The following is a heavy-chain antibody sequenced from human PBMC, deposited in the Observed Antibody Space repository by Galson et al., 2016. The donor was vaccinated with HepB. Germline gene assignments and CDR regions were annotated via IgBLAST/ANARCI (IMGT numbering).Heavy chain of an antibody. D-gene: IGHD2-15*01. J-gene: IGHJ4*02. CDR1: GFTFSSYA. CDR3: AKISRPYCSGGSCYGLAFDY. CDR2: ISGSGGST. Sequence: SLRLSCAASGFTFSSYAMSWVRQAPGKGLEWVSVISGSGGSTYYADSVKGRFTISRDNSKNMLYLQMNSLRAEDTAVYYCAKISRPYCSGGSCYGLAFDYWGQGTLVTVSS. V-gene: IGHV3-23*01.